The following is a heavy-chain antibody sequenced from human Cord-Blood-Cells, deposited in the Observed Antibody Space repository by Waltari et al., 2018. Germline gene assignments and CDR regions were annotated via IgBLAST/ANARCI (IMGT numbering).Heavy chain of an antibody. Sequence: QVQLQQWGAGLLKPSETLSLTCAVYGGSFSGYYWSWIRQPPGKGLECIGEINHSGSTNYNPSLKSRVTISVDTSKNQFSLKLSSVTAADTAVYYCARPHYGDYGWFDPWGQGTLVTVSS. V-gene: IGHV4-34*01. CDR1: GGSFSGYY. CDR3: ARPHYGDYGWFDP. J-gene: IGHJ5*02. D-gene: IGHD4-17*01. CDR2: INHSGST.